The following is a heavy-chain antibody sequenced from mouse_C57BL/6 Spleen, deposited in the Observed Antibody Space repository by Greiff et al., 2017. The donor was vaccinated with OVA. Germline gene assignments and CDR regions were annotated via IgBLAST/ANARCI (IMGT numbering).Heavy chain of an antibody. CDR1: GYAFSSSW. Sequence: VQLQQSGPELVKPGASVKISCKASGYAFSSSWMNWVKQRPGKGLEWIGRIYPGDGDTNYNGKFKGKATLTADKSSSTAYMQLSSLTSEDSAVYFCARRPFYYYGSSLWYFDVWGTGTTVTVSS. V-gene: IGHV1-82*01. D-gene: IGHD1-1*01. CDR2: IYPGDGDT. J-gene: IGHJ1*03. CDR3: ARRPFYYYGSSLWYFDV.